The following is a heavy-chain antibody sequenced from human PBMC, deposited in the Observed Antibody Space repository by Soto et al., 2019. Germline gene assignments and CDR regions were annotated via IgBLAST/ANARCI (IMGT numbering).Heavy chain of an antibody. Sequence: EVQLVESGGGLVQPGRSLRLSCAASGFTFDDYAMHWVRQAPGKGLEWVSGISWNSGSIGYADSVKGRFTISRDNAKNSLYLQMNSLRAEDTALYYCAKDREGFGYYGMDVWGQGTTVTVSS. D-gene: IGHD3-16*01. CDR2: ISWNSGSI. CDR1: GFTFDDYA. V-gene: IGHV3-9*01. J-gene: IGHJ6*02. CDR3: AKDREGFGYYGMDV.